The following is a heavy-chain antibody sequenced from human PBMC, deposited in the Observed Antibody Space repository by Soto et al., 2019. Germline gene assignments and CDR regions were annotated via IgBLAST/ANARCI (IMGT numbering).Heavy chain of an antibody. CDR3: VRSMIIVVRLIGLDY. J-gene: IGHJ4*02. CDR2: ISYDGSNK. D-gene: IGHD3-22*01. Sequence: VESGGGVVQPGGSLRLSCGASGFTFRSYAMHWVRQTPGKGLEWVAVISYDGSNKHYADSVKGRFSISRDNSKNMLYLQMDSLSTEDTAVYYCVRSMIIVVRLIGLDYWGQGTLVTVSS. V-gene: IGHV3-30-3*01. CDR1: GFTFRSYA.